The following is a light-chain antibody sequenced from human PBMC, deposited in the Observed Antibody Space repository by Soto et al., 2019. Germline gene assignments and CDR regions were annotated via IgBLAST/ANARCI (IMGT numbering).Light chain of an antibody. CDR3: QTWGTARV. Sequence: QLVLTQSTSASASLGASVKLTCTLSSGHSSYAIAWHQQQPEKGPRYLMKLNSDGSHSKGDGIPDRFSGSSSGAERYLTISSLQSEDEADYYCQTWGTARVFGGGTKLTVL. V-gene: IGLV4-69*01. CDR2: LNSDGSH. J-gene: IGLJ3*02. CDR1: SGHSSYA.